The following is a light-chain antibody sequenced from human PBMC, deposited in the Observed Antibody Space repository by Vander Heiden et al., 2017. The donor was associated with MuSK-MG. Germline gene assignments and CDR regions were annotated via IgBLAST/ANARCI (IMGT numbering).Light chain of an antibody. J-gene: IGKJ4*01. CDR2: AAS. Sequence: DIQRTQSPSSLSASVGDRVTITCRASQCISNYLAWYQQKPGKVPKLLIYAASTLQSGVPSRCSGSGSGTDFTLTISSLQPEDVATYYCQKYNSAPLTFGGGTKVEIK. CDR1: QCISNY. V-gene: IGKV1-27*01. CDR3: QKYNSAPLT.